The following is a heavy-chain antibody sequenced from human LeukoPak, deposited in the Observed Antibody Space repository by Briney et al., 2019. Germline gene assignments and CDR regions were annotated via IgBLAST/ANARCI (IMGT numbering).Heavy chain of an antibody. J-gene: IGHJ4*02. CDR1: GFTFSSYA. CDR2: ISGSGGST. Sequence: GGSLRLSCAASGFTFSSYAMSWVRQAPGKGLEWVSAISGSGGSTYYADSVKGRFTISRDNSKNTLYPQMNSLRAEDTAVYYCAKDQQVLRYFDWSMGDYFDYWGQGTQVTVSS. D-gene: IGHD3-9*01. CDR3: AKDQQVLRYFDWSMGDYFDY. V-gene: IGHV3-23*01.